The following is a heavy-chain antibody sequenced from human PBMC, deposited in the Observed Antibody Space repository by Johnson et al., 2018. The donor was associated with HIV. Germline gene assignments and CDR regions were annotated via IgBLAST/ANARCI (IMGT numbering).Heavy chain of an antibody. CDR1: GFTFTDHY. D-gene: IGHD7-27*01. Sequence: EVQLVESGGGLVLPGGSLRLSCAVSGFTFTDHYMDWVRQAPGKGLEWVGRIRNKANSYTTEYAASVKGRFTILRDDSKNSLYLQMNSLKTEDTAVYYCARGGEKGAFDIWGQGTMVTFSS. J-gene: IGHJ3*02. CDR2: IRNKANSYTT. CDR3: ARGGEKGAFDI. V-gene: IGHV3-72*01.